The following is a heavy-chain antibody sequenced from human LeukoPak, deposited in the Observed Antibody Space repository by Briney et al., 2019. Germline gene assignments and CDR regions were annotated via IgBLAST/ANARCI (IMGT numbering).Heavy chain of an antibody. CDR1: GFTFRSHG. D-gene: IGHD3-9*01. CDR3: ARGSPGYYNQRHARFDF. J-gene: IGHJ4*02. V-gene: IGHV3-33*01. Sequence: GGSLRLSCAASGFTFRSHGMHWVRQAPGKGLEWVAFIWYDGSNKYYTDSVKGRFTISRDNSKNTLYLQMNSLRAEDTAVYYCARGSPGYYNQRHARFDFWGQGTLVTVSS. CDR2: IWYDGSNK.